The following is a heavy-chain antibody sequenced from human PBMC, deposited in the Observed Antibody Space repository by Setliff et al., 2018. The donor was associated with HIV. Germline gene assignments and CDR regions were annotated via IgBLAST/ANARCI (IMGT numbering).Heavy chain of an antibody. V-gene: IGHV3-9*01. CDR3: ARDKDEDYGSTSFDY. J-gene: IGHJ4*02. CDR1: GFNVDDYA. Sequence: SLRLSCAASGFNVDDYAMHWVRQAPGKGLEWVSGIRWKTGSLSYADVVKGRFTISRDKAKNTVYLQLTSLRAEDTAVYYCARDKDEDYGSTSFDYWGQGILVTVSS. CDR2: IRWKTGSL. D-gene: IGHD4-17*01.